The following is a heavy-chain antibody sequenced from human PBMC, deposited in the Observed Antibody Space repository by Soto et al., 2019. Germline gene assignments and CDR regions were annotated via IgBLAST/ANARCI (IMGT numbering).Heavy chain of an antibody. Sequence: GASVKVSCKASGYTFTSYYMHWVRQAPGQGLEWMGIINPSGGSTSYAQKFQGRVTMTRDTSTSTVYMELSSLRSEDTAVYYCAIVLRNYYDSSGYYYSPYDAIDIWGQGTMVTVS. D-gene: IGHD3-22*01. CDR1: GYTFTSYY. J-gene: IGHJ3*02. CDR2: INPSGGST. CDR3: AIVLRNYYDSSGYYYSPYDAIDI. V-gene: IGHV1-46*01.